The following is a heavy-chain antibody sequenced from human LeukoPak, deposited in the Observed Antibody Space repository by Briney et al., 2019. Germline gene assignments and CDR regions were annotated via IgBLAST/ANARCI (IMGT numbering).Heavy chain of an antibody. V-gene: IGHV4-39*02. CDR2: TYYSGST. Sequence: SETLSLTCTVSGGSISSSSYYWRWIRQPPGTRLEWLGSTYYSGSTYYNPSLKSRVTISVDTSKNQFSLKLSSVTAADTAVYYCARDNYCSGGSCYGGFDPWGQGTLVTVSS. CDR1: GGSISSSSYY. D-gene: IGHD2-15*01. J-gene: IGHJ5*02. CDR3: ARDNYCSGGSCYGGFDP.